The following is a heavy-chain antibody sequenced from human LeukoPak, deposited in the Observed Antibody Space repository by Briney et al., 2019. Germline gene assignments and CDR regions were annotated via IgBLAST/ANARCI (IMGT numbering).Heavy chain of an antibody. J-gene: IGHJ4*02. V-gene: IGHV4-38-2*01. CDR3: ARLGGDGYNRDFDY. CDR1: GYSISSGYY. D-gene: IGHD5-24*01. CDR2: IYHSGST. Sequence: PSETLSLTCAVSGYSISSGYYWGWIRQPPGKGLEWIGSIYHSGSTYYNPSLKSRVTISVDTSKNQFSLKLSSVTAADTAVYYCARLGGDGYNRDFDYWGQGTLVTASS.